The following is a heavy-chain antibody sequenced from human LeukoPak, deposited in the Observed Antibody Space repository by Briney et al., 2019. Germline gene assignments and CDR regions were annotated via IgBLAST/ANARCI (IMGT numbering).Heavy chain of an antibody. V-gene: IGHV4-34*01. Sequence: SETLSLTCAVYGGSFSGYYRSWIRQPPGKGLEWIGEINHSGSTNYNPSLKSRVTISVDTSKNQFSLKLSSVTAADTAVYYCARGITLVIRNWFDPWGQGTLVTVSS. CDR2: INHSGST. J-gene: IGHJ5*02. CDR1: GGSFSGYY. D-gene: IGHD3-22*01. CDR3: ARGITLVIRNWFDP.